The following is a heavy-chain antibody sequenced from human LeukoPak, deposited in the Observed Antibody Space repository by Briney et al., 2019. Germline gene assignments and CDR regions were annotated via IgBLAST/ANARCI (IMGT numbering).Heavy chain of an antibody. J-gene: IGHJ1*01. Sequence: GASVKVSCKASGYTFTNYYMHWVRQAPGQGLEWMGIINPSGGSTSYAQKFQGRVTMTRDTSTSTVYMELSSLRSEDTAVYYCAREEGYCSGGSCYDAEYFQHWGQGTLVTVSS. V-gene: IGHV1-46*01. D-gene: IGHD2-15*01. CDR1: GYTFTNYY. CDR3: AREEGYCSGGSCYDAEYFQH. CDR2: INPSGGST.